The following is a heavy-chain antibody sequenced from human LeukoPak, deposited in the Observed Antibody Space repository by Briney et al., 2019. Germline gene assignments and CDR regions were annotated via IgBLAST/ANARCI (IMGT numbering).Heavy chain of an antibody. J-gene: IGHJ4*02. CDR2: IKSKTDGGTT. V-gene: IGHV3-15*01. CDR3: TKNDEYSSGWSF. D-gene: IGHD6-19*01. Sequence: GESLRLSCAASGFTFSNAWMNWVRQAPGKGLEWVGRIKSKTDGGTTDYAAPVKGRFTISRDDSKNTLYLQMNSLKTEDTAVYYCTKNDEYSSGWSFWGQGTLVTVSS. CDR1: GFTFSNAW.